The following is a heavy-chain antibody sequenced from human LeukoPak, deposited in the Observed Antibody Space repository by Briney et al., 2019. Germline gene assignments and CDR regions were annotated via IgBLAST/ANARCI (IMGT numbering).Heavy chain of an antibody. Sequence: GGSLRLSCAASGFTFSSYAMSWVRQTPGKGLEWVSSISGSGGGTYYADSVKGRFTISRDNSKDTLYLQMNSLRAEDTAVYYCARDGDGRGEDFDYWGQGILVTVSS. CDR2: ISGSGGGT. J-gene: IGHJ4*02. V-gene: IGHV3-23*01. CDR3: ARDGDGRGEDFDY. CDR1: GFTFSSYA. D-gene: IGHD4-17*01.